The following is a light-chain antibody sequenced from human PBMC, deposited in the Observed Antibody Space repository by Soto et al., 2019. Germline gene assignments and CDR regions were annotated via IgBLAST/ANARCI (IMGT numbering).Light chain of an antibody. CDR1: SSNIGSNT. CDR3: TAWDDSLNGLV. CDR2: SNN. J-gene: IGLJ3*02. Sequence: QSVLTQPPSASGTPGQRVTISCSGSSSNIGSNTVNWYQQLPGTAPKLLIYSNNQRHSGVPDRFSGSKSGTSASLAISGLQSEDEADYYCTAWDDSLNGLVFGGGTKLTVL. V-gene: IGLV1-44*01.